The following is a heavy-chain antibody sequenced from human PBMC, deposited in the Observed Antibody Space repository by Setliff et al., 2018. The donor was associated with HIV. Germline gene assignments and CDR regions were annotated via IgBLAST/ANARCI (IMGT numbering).Heavy chain of an antibody. D-gene: IGHD2-2*01. CDR2: ISWSSGSI. CDR1: GFTLDDYV. CDR3: ARIVVVPAAMVYYYGMDV. Sequence: LRLSCVASGFTLDDYVMHWVRQAPGKGLEWVSGISWSSGSIDSADSVKGRFTISRDNAKNSLYLQMNSLRAEDTAVYYCARIVVVPAAMVYYYGMDVWGQGTTVTVSS. J-gene: IGHJ6*02. V-gene: IGHV3-9*01.